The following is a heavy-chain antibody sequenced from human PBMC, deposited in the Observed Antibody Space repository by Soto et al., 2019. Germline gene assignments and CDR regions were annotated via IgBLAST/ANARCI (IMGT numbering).Heavy chain of an antibody. CDR1: GYTFTSYD. D-gene: IGHD2-2*01. CDR3: ARARGYCSSTSCYVGYYYYYMDV. CDR2: MNPNSGNT. V-gene: IGHV1-8*01. Sequence: GASVKVSCKASGYTFTSYDINWVRQATGQGLEWMGWMNPNSGNTGYAQKFQGRVTMTRNTSISTAYMELSSLRSEDTAVYYCARARGYCSSTSCYVGYYYYYMDVWGQGTTVTVSS. J-gene: IGHJ6*03.